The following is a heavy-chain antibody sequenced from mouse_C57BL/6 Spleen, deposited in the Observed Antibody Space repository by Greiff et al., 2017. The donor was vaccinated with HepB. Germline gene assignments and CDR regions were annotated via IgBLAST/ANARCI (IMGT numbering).Heavy chain of an antibody. CDR1: GYTFTSYD. D-gene: IGHD6-1*01. CDR2: IYPRDGST. V-gene: IGHV1-85*01. J-gene: IGHJ1*03. CDR3: ARGASRWYFDV. Sequence: QVQLKESGPELVKPGASVKLSCKASGYTFTSYDINWVKQRPGQGLEWIGWIYPRDGSTKYNEKFKGKATLTVDTSSSTAYMELHSLPSEDSAVYVCARGASRWYFDVWGTGTTVTVSS.